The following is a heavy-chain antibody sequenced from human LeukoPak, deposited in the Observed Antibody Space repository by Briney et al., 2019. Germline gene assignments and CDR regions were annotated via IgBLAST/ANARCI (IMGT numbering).Heavy chain of an antibody. Sequence: GGSLRLSCAASAITFSTYAMSWVRQAPGKGLECVSVISGGAGSTYYADSVKGRFTISRDNAKNSLYLQMNSLRAEDTAVYYCARDLQGSGPYLDYWGQGTLVTVSS. CDR3: ARDLQGSGPYLDY. CDR2: ISGGAGST. CDR1: AITFSTYA. V-gene: IGHV3-23*01. J-gene: IGHJ4*02. D-gene: IGHD3-3*01.